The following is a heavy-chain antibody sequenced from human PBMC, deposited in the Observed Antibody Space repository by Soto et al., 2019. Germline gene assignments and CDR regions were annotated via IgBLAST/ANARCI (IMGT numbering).Heavy chain of an antibody. D-gene: IGHD3-16*01. V-gene: IGHV3-33*01. CDR3: VGENRISSSAGWGGGFDY. CDR2: IWSDGSDK. J-gene: IGHJ4*02. CDR1: GFTFSDSG. Sequence: QVQLVESGGGVVQPGGSLRLSCAASGFTFSDSGMHWVRQAPGKGLEWVAVIWSDGSDKSYADSVEGRFTISRDNSKNHLYFQMNSLGGGDRGGFFWVGENRISSSAGWGGGFDYWGQGTLVTVSS.